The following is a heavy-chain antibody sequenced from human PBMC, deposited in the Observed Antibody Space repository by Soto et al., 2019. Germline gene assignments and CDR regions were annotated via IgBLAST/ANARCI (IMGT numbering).Heavy chain of an antibody. J-gene: IGHJ6*02. D-gene: IGHD3-10*01. V-gene: IGHV4-39*01. CDR1: GGSISSSSYY. CDR2: IYYSGST. Sequence: SETLSLTCTVSGGSISSSSYYWGWIRQPPGKGLEWIGSIYYSGSTCYNPSLKSRVTISVDTSKNQFSLKLSSVTAADTAVYYCARHSIGGDYYYGMEVWGQRTTVTGSS. CDR3: ARHSIGGDYYYGMEV.